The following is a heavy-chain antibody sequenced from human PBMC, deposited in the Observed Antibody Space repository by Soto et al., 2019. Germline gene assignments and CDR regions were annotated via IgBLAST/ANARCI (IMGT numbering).Heavy chain of an antibody. Sequence: QVQLVESGGGVVQPGRSLRLSCEASGFTFSDYGIHWVRQAPAKGLEWVAFISYDGTNKYYAKSVKGRFTISRDNSRNKLYLQMNSLRAEDPAVYYCAKDTARLILVEPIKLFDYLGQGTLVTVSS. CDR1: GFTFSDYG. V-gene: IGHV3-30*18. J-gene: IGHJ4*02. CDR3: AKDTARLILVEPIKLFDY. D-gene: IGHD2-2*01. CDR2: ISYDGTNK.